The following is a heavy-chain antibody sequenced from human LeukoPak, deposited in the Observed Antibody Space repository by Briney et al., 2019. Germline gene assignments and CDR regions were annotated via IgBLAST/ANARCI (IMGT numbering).Heavy chain of an antibody. D-gene: IGHD3-10*02. CDR3: AELGITMIGGV. J-gene: IGHJ6*04. V-gene: IGHV3-48*04. CDR2: ISSSGSTI. CDR1: GFTYSSYG. Sequence: PGGSLRLSCAASGFTYSSYGMTWVRQAPGKGLEWVSYISSSGSTIYYADSVKGRFTISRDNAKNSLYLQMNSLRAEDTAVYYCAELGITMIGGVWGKGTTVTISS.